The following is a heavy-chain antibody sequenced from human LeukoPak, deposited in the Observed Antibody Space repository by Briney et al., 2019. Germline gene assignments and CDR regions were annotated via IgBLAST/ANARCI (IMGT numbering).Heavy chain of an antibody. Sequence: SETLSLTCAVYGGSFSGYYWSWIRQPPGKGLEWIGEINHSGSTNHNPSLKSRVTISVDTSKNQFSLKLSSVTAADTAVYYCARGLSGSSSRYVYWGQGTLVTVSS. CDR1: GGSFSGYY. V-gene: IGHV4-34*01. CDR3: ARGLSGSSSRYVY. J-gene: IGHJ4*02. CDR2: INHSGST. D-gene: IGHD6-13*01.